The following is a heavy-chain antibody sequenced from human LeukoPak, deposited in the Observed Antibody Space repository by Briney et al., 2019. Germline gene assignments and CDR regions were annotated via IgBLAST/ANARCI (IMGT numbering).Heavy chain of an antibody. V-gene: IGHV3-53*01. J-gene: IGHJ4*02. D-gene: IGHD4-23*01. CDR1: GFTVSSNY. CDR3: ARDMYGRNYFDF. Sequence: GGSLRLSCAASGFTVSSNYMSWVHQAPGKGLEWVSVIYSGGSTYYADSVKGRFTISRDNSKNTLYLQMNSLRAEDTAVYYCARDMYGRNYFDFWGQGTLVTVSS. CDR2: IYSGGST.